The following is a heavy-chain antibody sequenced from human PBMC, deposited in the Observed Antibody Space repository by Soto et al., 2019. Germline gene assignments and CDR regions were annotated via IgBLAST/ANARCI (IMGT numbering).Heavy chain of an antibody. Sequence: EVQLVESGGGLVQPGGSLRLSCAASGFTFSSYSMNWVRQAPGKGLEWVSYISSSSSTIYYADSVKGRFTISRDNAKNSLYLQMNSLKDEETPVYYCARAGGVYCRSTSCQANAFDIWGQGTMVTVSS. J-gene: IGHJ3*02. V-gene: IGHV3-48*02. CDR3: ARAGGVYCRSTSCQANAFDI. D-gene: IGHD2-2*01. CDR1: GFTFSSYS. CDR2: ISSSSSTI.